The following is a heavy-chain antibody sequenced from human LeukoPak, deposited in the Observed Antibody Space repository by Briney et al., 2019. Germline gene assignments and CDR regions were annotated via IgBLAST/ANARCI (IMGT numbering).Heavy chain of an antibody. V-gene: IGHV4-31*03. J-gene: IGHJ4*02. Sequence: SETLSLTCTVSGGSISSGGNYWSWIRQHPGKGLEWIGYIYYSGSTYYNPSLKSRVTISVDTSKNQFSLKLSSVTAADTAVYYCSSSRSSTSFDYWGQGTLVTVSS. CDR2: IYYSGST. CDR3: SSSRSSTSFDY. D-gene: IGHD2-2*01. CDR1: GGSISSGGNY.